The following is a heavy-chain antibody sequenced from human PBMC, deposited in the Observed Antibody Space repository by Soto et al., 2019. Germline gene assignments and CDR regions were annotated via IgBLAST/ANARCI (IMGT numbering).Heavy chain of an antibody. Sequence: PGGSLRLSCAASGFTFSSYGMHWVRQAPGKGLEWVAVISYDGSNKYYADSVKGRFTISRDNSKNTLYLQMNSLRAEDTAVYYCAKGSSGYSYGYFWFDPWGQGTLVTVSS. J-gene: IGHJ5*02. V-gene: IGHV3-30*18. CDR3: AKGSSGYSYGYFWFDP. CDR2: ISYDGSNK. D-gene: IGHD5-18*01. CDR1: GFTFSSYG.